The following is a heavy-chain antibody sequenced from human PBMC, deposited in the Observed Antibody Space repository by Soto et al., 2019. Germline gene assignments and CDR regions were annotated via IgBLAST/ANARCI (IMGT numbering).Heavy chain of an antibody. J-gene: IGHJ6*02. CDR1: GFTFSSYS. V-gene: IGHV3-48*02. Sequence: GGSLRLSCAASGFTFSSYSMNWVRQAPGKGLEWVSYISSSSSTIYYADSVKGRFTISRDNAKNSLYLQMNSLRDEDTAVYYCAGDHYMMGSGSYPSYYYGMDVWGQGTTVTVSS. CDR2: ISSSSSTI. D-gene: IGHD3-10*01. CDR3: AGDHYMMGSGSYPSYYYGMDV.